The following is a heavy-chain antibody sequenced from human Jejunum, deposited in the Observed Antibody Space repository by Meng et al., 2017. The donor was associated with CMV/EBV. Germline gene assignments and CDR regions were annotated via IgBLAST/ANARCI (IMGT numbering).Heavy chain of an antibody. CDR1: GFSFSSFE. V-gene: IGHV3-48*03. CDR3: ARDNDFTNYV. D-gene: IGHD4-11*01. CDR2: ISGSDATQ. J-gene: IGHJ4*02. Sequence: CAASGFSFSSFEMNWVRQAPGKGLEWVAYISGSDATQHYADSVKGRFTISRDNAKNSLFLQMNNLRAEDTAVYYCARDNDFTNYVWGQGTLVTVSS.